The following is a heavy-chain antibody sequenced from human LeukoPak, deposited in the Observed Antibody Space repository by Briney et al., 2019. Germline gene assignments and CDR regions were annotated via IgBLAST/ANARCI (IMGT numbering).Heavy chain of an antibody. CDR1: GGSFSGYY. J-gene: IGHJ4*02. V-gene: IGHV4-34*01. Sequence: PSETLSLTCAVYGGSFSGYYWSWIRQPPGKGLEWIGEINHSGSTNYNPSLKSRVTISVDTSKNQFSLKLSSVTAADTAVYYCARRGYSYPYWGQGTLVTVSS. CDR2: INHSGST. D-gene: IGHD5-18*01. CDR3: ARRGYSYPY.